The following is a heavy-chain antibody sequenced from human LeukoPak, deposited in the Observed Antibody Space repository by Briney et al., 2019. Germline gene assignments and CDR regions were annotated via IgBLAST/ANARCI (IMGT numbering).Heavy chain of an antibody. CDR3: AKDRFDIVVVVAAPPPMDV. CDR2: ISYDGSNK. V-gene: IGHV3-30*18. CDR1: GFTFSSYG. D-gene: IGHD2-15*01. Sequence: PGGSLRLSCAASGFTFSSYGMHWVRQAPGKGLEWVAVISYDGSNKYYADSVKGRFTISRDNSKNTLYLQMNSLRAEDTVVYCCAKDRFDIVVVVAAPPPMDVWGKGTTVTVSS. J-gene: IGHJ6*04.